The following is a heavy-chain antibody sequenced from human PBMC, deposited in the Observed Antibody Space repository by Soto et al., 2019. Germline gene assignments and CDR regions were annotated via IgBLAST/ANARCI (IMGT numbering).Heavy chain of an antibody. CDR3: ARDYKKKWYSGSHLDAFDI. Sequence: GGSLRLSCAASGFTFSSYSMNWVRQAPGKGLEWVSYISSSSSTIYYADSVKGRFTISRDNAKNSLYLQMNSLRDEDTAVYYCARDYKKKWYSGSHLDAFDIWGQGTMVTVSS. J-gene: IGHJ3*02. CDR1: GFTFSSYS. D-gene: IGHD1-26*01. V-gene: IGHV3-48*02. CDR2: ISSSSSTI.